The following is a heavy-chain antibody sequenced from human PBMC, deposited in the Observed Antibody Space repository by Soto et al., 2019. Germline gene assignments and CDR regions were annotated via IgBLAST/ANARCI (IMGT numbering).Heavy chain of an antibody. Sequence: SETLSLTCAVYGGSFSGYYWSWIRQPPGKGLEWIGEINHSGSTNYNPSLKSRVTISVDTSKNQFSLKLSSVTAADTAVYYCARGRGRAASSWSPSRGYYYYGMDVWGQGTTVTVSS. CDR1: GGSFSGYY. CDR2: INHSGST. D-gene: IGHD6-13*01. V-gene: IGHV4-34*01. J-gene: IGHJ6*02. CDR3: ARGRGRAASSWSPSRGYYYYGMDV.